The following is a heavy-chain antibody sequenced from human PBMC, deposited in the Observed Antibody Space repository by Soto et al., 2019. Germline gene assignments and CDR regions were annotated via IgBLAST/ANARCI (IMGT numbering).Heavy chain of an antibody. V-gene: IGHV1-3*01. CDR1: GYTFTSYA. CDR2: INAGNGNT. Sequence: GASVKVSCKASGYTFTSYAMHWVRQAPGQRLEWMGWINAGNGNTKYSQKFQGRVTITRDTSASTAYMELNSLRDEDSAVYYCVTDLNWQGHWGQGTLVTVSS. CDR3: VTDLNWQGH. J-gene: IGHJ4*02.